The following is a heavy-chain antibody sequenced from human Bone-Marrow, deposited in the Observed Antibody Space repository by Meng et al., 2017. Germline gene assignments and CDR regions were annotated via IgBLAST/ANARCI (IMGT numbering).Heavy chain of an antibody. D-gene: IGHD3-3*01. CDR2: IYYSGST. J-gene: IGHJ5*02. Sequence: QLQLQESGPGLVKPSETLSLTCTVSGGSISSSSYYWGWIRPPPGKGLEWIGSIYYSGSTYYNPSLKSRVTISVDTSKNQFSLKLSSVTAADTAVYYCARQGFLEWLLYRGNWFDPWGQGTLVTVSS. CDR3: ARQGFLEWLLYRGNWFDP. V-gene: IGHV4-39*01. CDR1: GGSISSSSYY.